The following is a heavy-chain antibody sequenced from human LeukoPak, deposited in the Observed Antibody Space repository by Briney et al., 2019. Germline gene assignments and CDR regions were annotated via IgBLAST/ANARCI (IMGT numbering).Heavy chain of an antibody. CDR3: ARGRGTIANCDY. CDR1: GFTVSSNF. V-gene: IGHV3-53*01. Sequence: PGGSLRLSCAASGFTVSSNFFSWVRQAPGKGLEWVSIIYPAGNTYYADSVEGRFTISRDNSKNTLYLHMNSLRAEDTAVYYCARGRGTIANCDYWGQGTLVTVSS. D-gene: IGHD3-16*01. J-gene: IGHJ4*02. CDR2: IYPAGNT.